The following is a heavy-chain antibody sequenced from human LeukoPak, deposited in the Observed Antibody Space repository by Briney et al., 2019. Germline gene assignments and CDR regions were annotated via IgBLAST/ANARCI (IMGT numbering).Heavy chain of an antibody. CDR2: ISNSGGST. D-gene: IGHD1-26*01. J-gene: IGHJ4*02. CDR3: ARAYSGSYYFDY. V-gene: IGHV3-23*01. Sequence: GGSLRLSCAASGFTFSSYVMSWVRQAPGKGLEWVSSISNSGGSTYYADSVKGRFTISRDNSKNTLYLQMNSLRAEDTAVYYCARAYSGSYYFDYWGQGTLVTVSS. CDR1: GFTFSSYV.